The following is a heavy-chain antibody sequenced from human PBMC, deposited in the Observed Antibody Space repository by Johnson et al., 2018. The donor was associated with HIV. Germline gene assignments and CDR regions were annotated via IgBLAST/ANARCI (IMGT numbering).Heavy chain of an antibody. J-gene: IGHJ3*02. CDR2: ISGSDHST. CDR1: AFTFSSND. D-gene: IGHD1-20*01. Sequence: VQPVESGGGLVQPGGSLRLSCGASAFTFSSNDMKWVRQAPGKGLEWVSPISGSDHSTYYADSAKGRFTISRDNSKNTLYLQMNSLRAEDTAVHYCAKDLNPDNWNPDAFDIWGQGTMVTVSS. CDR3: AKDLNPDNWNPDAFDI. V-gene: IGHV3-23*04.